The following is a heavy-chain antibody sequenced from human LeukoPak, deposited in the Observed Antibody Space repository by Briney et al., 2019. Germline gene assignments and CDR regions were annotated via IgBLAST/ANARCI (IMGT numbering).Heavy chain of an antibody. CDR2: ISGSGGST. Sequence: GGSLRLSCAASGFTFSGYVISWVRQAPGKGPQWVADISGSGGSTFYADSVKGRFTISRDNSKNTLYLQMNSLRAEDTAVYYCAKGHPEVLRFLEWLFSGAFDIWGQGTMVTVSS. J-gene: IGHJ3*02. CDR1: GFTFSGYV. CDR3: AKGHPEVLRFLEWLFSGAFDI. V-gene: IGHV3-23*01. D-gene: IGHD3-3*01.